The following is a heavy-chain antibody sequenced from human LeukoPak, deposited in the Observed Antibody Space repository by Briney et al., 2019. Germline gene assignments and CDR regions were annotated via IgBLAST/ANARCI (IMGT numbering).Heavy chain of an antibody. CDR3: AREGLPLFCYYMDV. V-gene: IGHV7-4-1*02. J-gene: IGHJ6*03. Sequence: ASVQVSCKASGYTFTSYAIIWVRQAPGQGLEWMGWVNTNTGNPTYAPGFTGRFVFSFDHSLGPAYLQISRLQADGTAVYYFAREGLPLFCYYMDVWGKGTPVTVSS. D-gene: IGHD2-15*01. CDR2: VNTNTGNP. CDR1: GYTFTSYA.